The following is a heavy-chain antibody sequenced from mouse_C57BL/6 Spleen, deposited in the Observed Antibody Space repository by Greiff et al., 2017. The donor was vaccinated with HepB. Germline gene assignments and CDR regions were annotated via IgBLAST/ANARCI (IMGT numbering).Heavy chain of an antibody. CDR3: ARIHYDYDGAMDY. Sequence: EVQLQQSGPELVKPGASVKMSCKASGYTFTDYNMHWVKQSHGKSLEWIGYINPNNGGTSYNQKFKGKATLTVNKSSSTAYMELRSLTSEDSAVYYCARIHYDYDGAMDYWGQGTSVTVSS. J-gene: IGHJ4*01. CDR1: GYTFTDYN. V-gene: IGHV1-22*01. D-gene: IGHD2-4*01. CDR2: INPNNGGT.